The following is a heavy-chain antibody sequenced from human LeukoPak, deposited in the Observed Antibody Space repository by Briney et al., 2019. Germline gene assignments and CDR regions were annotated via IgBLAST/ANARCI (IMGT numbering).Heavy chain of an antibody. CDR3: ARHSAAMGWFDP. CDR2: IYPDDSDT. D-gene: IGHD5-18*01. V-gene: IGHV5-51*01. J-gene: IGHJ5*02. CDR1: GYSFTSYW. Sequence: GESLKISCKGSGYSFTSYWIGWVRQLPGKGLEWMGIIYPDDSDTRYSPSFQGQVTISADKSISTAYLQWNSLKASDTAMYYCARHSAAMGWFDPWGQGTLVTVSS.